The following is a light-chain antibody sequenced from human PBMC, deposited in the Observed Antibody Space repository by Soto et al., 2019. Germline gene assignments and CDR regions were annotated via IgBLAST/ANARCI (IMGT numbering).Light chain of an antibody. CDR2: GAS. CDR1: QSVSSY. Sequence: EIVLTQSPGTLSLSPGERATLSCRASQSVSSYLAWYQQKPGQAPRLLIFGASKRATGIPDRFSGSGSGRDFTLTISRLEPEDFALYYCQHYGRSPITFGQGTRLEIK. J-gene: IGKJ5*01. V-gene: IGKV3-20*01. CDR3: QHYGRSPIT.